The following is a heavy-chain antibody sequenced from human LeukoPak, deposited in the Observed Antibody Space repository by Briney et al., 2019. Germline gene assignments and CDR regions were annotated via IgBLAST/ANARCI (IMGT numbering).Heavy chain of an antibody. V-gene: IGHV4-39*01. J-gene: IGHJ4*02. CDR2: IYYSGST. D-gene: IGHD2-15*01. CDR3: ARRGWFRVDY. Sequence: SETLSLTCTVSGGSISGSSYFWGWIRQPPGKGLEWIGSIYYSGSTYYNPSLKSRVTISVDTSKNQFSLKLSSVTAADTAVYYCARRGWFRVDYWGQGTLVTVSS. CDR1: GGSISGSSYF.